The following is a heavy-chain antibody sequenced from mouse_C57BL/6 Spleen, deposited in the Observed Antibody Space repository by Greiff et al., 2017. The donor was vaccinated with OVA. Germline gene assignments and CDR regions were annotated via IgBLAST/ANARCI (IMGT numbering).Heavy chain of an antibody. V-gene: IGHV1-52*01. D-gene: IGHD1-1*01. CDR1: GYTFTSYW. Sequence: QVHVKQPGAELVRPGSSVKLSCKASGYTFTSYWMHWVKQRPIQGLEWIGNIDPSDSETHYNQKFKDKATLTVDKSSSTAYMQLSSLTSEDSAVYYCARSALLRDFDYWGQGTTLTVSS. CDR2: IDPSDSET. CDR3: ARSALLRDFDY. J-gene: IGHJ2*01.